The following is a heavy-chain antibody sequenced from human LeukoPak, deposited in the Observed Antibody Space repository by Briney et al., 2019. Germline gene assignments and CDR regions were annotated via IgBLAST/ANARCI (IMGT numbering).Heavy chain of an antibody. CDR1: DGSISSSSYY. D-gene: IGHD5-12*01. CDR3: ARENSGYDFSLDY. CDR2: IYYSGSS. J-gene: IGHJ4*02. Sequence: SETLSLTCTVSDGSISSSSYYWGWIRQSPGKGLEWIGSIYYSGSSHYNPSLTSRVTMSINTSKNQFSLRLSSVTAADTAVYFCARENSGYDFSLDYWGQGTLVTVSS. V-gene: IGHV4-39*07.